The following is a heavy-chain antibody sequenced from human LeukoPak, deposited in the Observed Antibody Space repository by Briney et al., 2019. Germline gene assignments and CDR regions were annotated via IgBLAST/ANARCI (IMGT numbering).Heavy chain of an antibody. D-gene: IGHD3-3*01. CDR3: ARASREWLSPYYFDY. CDR1: GGTFSSYT. CDR2: IIPILGIA. J-gene: IGHJ4*02. V-gene: IGHV1-69*02. Sequence: ASVKVSCKASGGTFSSYTISWVRQAPGQGLEWMGRIIPILGIANYAQKFQGRVKITADKSTSTAYMELSSLRSEDTAVYYCARASREWLSPYYFDYWGQGTLVTVSS.